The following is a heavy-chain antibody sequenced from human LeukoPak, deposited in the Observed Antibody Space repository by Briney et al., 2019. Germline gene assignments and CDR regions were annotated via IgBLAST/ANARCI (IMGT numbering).Heavy chain of an antibody. V-gene: IGHV3-21*01. CDR3: VRDGRYYYDSSGYGMDV. Sequence: GGSLRLSCAASGFTFSSYSMNWVRQAPGKGLEWVSSISSSSSYIYYADSVKGRFTISRDNAKNSLYLQMNSLRAEDTAVYYCVRDGRYYYDSSGYGMDVWGQGTAVTVSS. D-gene: IGHD3-22*01. CDR2: ISSSSSYI. CDR1: GFTFSSYS. J-gene: IGHJ6*02.